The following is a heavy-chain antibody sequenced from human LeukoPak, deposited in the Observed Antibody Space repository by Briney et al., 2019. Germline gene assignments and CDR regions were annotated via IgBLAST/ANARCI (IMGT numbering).Heavy chain of an antibody. CDR3: ARQISDYYYYYIDV. J-gene: IGHJ6*03. CDR1: GGSFSGYY. Sequence: MASETLSLTCAVYGGSFSGYYWSWIRQPPGKGLEWIGEINHSGSTNYNPSLKSRVTISVDTSKNQFSLKLSSVTAADTAVYYCARQISDYYYYYIDVWGKGTTVIVSS. CDR2: INHSGST. V-gene: IGHV4-34*01.